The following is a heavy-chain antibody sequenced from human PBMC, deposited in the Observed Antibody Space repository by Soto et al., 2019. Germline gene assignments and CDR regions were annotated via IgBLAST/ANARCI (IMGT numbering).Heavy chain of an antibody. Sequence: SETLSLTCTVSGGSISSGGYYWSWIRQHPGKGLEWIGYIYYSGSTYYNPSLKSRVTISVDTSKNQFSLKLSSVTAADTAVYYCAIDVNLCSCGGCCPGFDPWGQGTLVTVSS. J-gene: IGHJ5*02. CDR3: AIDVNLCSCGGCCPGFDP. D-gene: IGHD2-15*01. CDR1: GGSISSGGYY. V-gene: IGHV4-31*02. CDR2: IYYSGST.